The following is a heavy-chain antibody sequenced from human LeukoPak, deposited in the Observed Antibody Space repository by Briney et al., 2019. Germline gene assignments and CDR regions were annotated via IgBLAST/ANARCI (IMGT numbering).Heavy chain of an antibody. V-gene: IGHV1-46*01. CDR2: INPSGGST. CDR1: GYTFTGYY. CDR3: ARAAVIGPYSSGWYVYYFDY. Sequence: GASVKVSCKASGYTFTGYYMHWVRQAPGQGLEWMGIINPSGGSTSYAQKFQGRVTMTRDTSTSTVYMELSSLRSEDTAVYYCARAAVIGPYSSGWYVYYFDYWGQGTLVTVSS. J-gene: IGHJ4*02. D-gene: IGHD6-19*01.